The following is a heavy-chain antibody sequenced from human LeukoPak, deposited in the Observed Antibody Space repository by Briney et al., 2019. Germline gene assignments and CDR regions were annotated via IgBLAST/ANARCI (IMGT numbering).Heavy chain of an antibody. CDR1: GFTFSSYS. CDR2: ISSSSSYT. CDR3: AREVDGYSDY. V-gene: IGHV3-21*01. D-gene: IGHD5-18*01. Sequence: GASLRLSCAASGFTFSSYSMNWVRQAPGKGLEWVSSISSSSSYTYYADSVKGRFTISRDNAKNSLYLQMNSLRAEDTAVYYSAREVDGYSDYWGQGTLVNVSS. J-gene: IGHJ4*02.